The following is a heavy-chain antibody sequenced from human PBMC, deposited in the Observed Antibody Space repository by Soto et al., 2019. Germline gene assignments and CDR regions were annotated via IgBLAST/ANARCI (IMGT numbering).Heavy chain of an antibody. CDR3: ARVPIAAAGTENYVWPINYYYYGMDV. CDR2: IIPIFGTA. CDR1: GGTFSSYA. V-gene: IGHV1-69*12. J-gene: IGHJ6*02. D-gene: IGHD6-13*01. Sequence: QVQLVQSGAEVKKPGSSVKVSCKASGGTFSSYAISWVRQAPGQGLEWMGGIIPIFGTANYAQKFQGRVTITADESTSTAYMELSSLRSEDTAVYYCARVPIAAAGTENYVWPINYYYYGMDVWGQGTTVTVSS.